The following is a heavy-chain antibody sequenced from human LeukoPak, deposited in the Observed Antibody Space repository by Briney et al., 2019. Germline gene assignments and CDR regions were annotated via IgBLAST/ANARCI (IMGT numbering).Heavy chain of an antibody. D-gene: IGHD6-19*01. CDR1: GFSFNTYA. Sequence: GGSLRLSCAASGFSFNTYAMSWVRQAPGKGLEWVAVVSYDGSNIYHAASVQGRFTISRDNSKNTLYLQMNSLRAEDTAVYYCAKSLDAQAVADPFDYWGQGTLVTVSS. CDR2: VSYDGSNI. CDR3: AKSLDAQAVADPFDY. V-gene: IGHV3-30*18. J-gene: IGHJ4*02.